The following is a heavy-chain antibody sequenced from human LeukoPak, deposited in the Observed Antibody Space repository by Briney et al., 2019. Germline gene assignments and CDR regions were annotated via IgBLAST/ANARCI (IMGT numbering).Heavy chain of an antibody. V-gene: IGHV4-34*01. J-gene: IGHJ4*02. CDR2: INHSGST. CDR1: GGSISSYY. CDR3: ARGFTRSYFDY. Sequence: SETLSLTCTVSGGSISSYYWSWIRQPPGKGLEWIGEINHSGSTNYNPSLKSRVTISVDTSKNQFSLKLSSVTAADTAVYYCARGFTRSYFDYWGQGTLVTVSS.